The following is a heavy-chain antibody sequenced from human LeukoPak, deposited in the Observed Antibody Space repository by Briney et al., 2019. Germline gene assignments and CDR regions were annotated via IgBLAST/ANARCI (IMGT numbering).Heavy chain of an antibody. CDR3: ARSPGVDFWSGYSSYYYYYYMDV. Sequence: PGGSLRLSCAASGFTVSSNYMSWVRQAPGKGLEWVSVIYSGGSTYYADSVKGRFTISRDNSKNTLYLQMNSLRAEDTAVYYCARSPGVDFWSGYSSYYYYYYMDVWGKGTTVTVSS. J-gene: IGHJ6*03. D-gene: IGHD3-3*01. V-gene: IGHV3-53*01. CDR2: IYSGGST. CDR1: GFTVSSNY.